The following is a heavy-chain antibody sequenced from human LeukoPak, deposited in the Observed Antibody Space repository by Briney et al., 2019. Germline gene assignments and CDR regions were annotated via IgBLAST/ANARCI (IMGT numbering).Heavy chain of an antibody. CDR1: GGSISTDCY. CDR2: LYRDGDT. CDR3: ARAKRDYYDNSGYESYYNFMDV. V-gene: IGHV4-38-2*02. Sequence: SETLSLTCTVSGGSISTDCYWGWVRQPPGNGLEWIGALYRDGDTYYNPSLKSRVTISLDPSKNQFSLRLNSATAADTAIYYCARAKRDYYDNSGYESYYNFMDVWGKGTTVTVSS. J-gene: IGHJ6*03. D-gene: IGHD3-22*01.